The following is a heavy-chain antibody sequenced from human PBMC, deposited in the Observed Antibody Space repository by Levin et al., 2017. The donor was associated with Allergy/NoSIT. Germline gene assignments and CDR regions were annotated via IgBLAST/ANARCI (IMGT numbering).Heavy chain of an antibody. CDR1: GGSIRSYY. Sequence: RSQTLSLTCTVSGGSIRSYYWSWIRQPPGKGLEWIGYIYYSGSTNYNPSLKSRVTISVDTSKNQFSLKLSSVTAADTAVYYCARQHIVAYNWFDPWGQGTLVTVSS. V-gene: IGHV4-59*08. CDR2: IYYSGST. D-gene: IGHD2-21*01. J-gene: IGHJ5*02. CDR3: ARQHIVAYNWFDP.